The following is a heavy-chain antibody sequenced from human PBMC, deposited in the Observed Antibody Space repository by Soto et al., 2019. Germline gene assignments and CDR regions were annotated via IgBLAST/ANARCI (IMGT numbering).Heavy chain of an antibody. J-gene: IGHJ4*02. Sequence: GASVKVSCKASGYTFTSYALHWVRQAPGQRLEWMGWINPGKGNTRYSQNFQGGVTITRDTSASTAYMELSSLRSEDTAVYYCASAGYCIGDSCSHAIDYWGQGALVTVS. CDR3: ASAGYCIGDSCSHAIDY. CDR1: GYTFTSYA. D-gene: IGHD2-15*01. CDR2: INPGKGNT. V-gene: IGHV1-3*01.